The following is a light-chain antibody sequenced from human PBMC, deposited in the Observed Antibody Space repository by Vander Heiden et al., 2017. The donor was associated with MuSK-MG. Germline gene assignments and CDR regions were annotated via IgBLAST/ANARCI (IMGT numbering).Light chain of an antibody. CDR1: QRVRNY. V-gene: IGKV3-11*01. Sequence: EIALTQSPATLSLSPGDTTTLPCRASQRVRNYVAWYQQKPGQAPRLLIFDATNRAPGITARFSGSGYGTDFTLTISSREQEDFAVYYCQQHSNWLQFTFGQGTKVEIK. J-gene: IGKJ2*01. CDR2: DAT. CDR3: QQHSNWLQFT.